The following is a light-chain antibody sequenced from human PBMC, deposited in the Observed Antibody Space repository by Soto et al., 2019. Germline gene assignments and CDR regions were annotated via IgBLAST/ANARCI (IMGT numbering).Light chain of an antibody. J-gene: IGLJ3*02. CDR1: RSDVGAYNY. Sequence: QSALTQPASVSGSPGQSITISCTGTRSDVGAYNYVSWYQQHPGKAPQLIIYEVSNRPSGVSSRFSGSKSGNTASLTISGLQAEDEADYYCASYPDRFGGGTKLTVL. V-gene: IGLV2-14*01. CDR3: ASYPDR. CDR2: EVS.